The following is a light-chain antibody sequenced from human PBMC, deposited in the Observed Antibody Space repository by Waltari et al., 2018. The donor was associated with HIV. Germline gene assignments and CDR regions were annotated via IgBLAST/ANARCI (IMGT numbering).Light chain of an antibody. V-gene: IGLV3-25*03. CDR2: KDS. Sequence: SYELKQPPSVSVSPGQTATITCSGDALATPYGFWYQQKAGQAPLVIIYKDSERPSGIPERISGSSSGTTVTLTIREVQAEDEADYYCQSTDSSGSYVFGSGTKVTVL. CDR1: ALATPY. CDR3: QSTDSSGSYV. J-gene: IGLJ1*01.